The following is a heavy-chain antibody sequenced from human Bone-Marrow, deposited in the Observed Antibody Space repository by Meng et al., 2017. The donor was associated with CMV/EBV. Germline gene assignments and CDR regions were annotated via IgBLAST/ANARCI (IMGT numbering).Heavy chain of an antibody. CDR1: GFTFSSYS. Sequence: GESLKISCAASGFTFSSYSMNWVRQAPGKGLEWVSSISRSGRYIYYADSVKGRFTISRDNAKNSLYLQMNTLRAEDTAVYYCARDLESYFQVGELDCWGQGTLVTVSS. V-gene: IGHV3-21*01. CDR3: ARDLESYFQVGELDC. D-gene: IGHD1-26*01. CDR2: ISRSGRYI. J-gene: IGHJ4*02.